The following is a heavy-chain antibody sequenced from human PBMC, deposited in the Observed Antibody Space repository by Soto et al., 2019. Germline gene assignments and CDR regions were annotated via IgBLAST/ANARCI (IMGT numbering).Heavy chain of an antibody. J-gene: IGHJ4*02. CDR3: ASDEGVPINYRFDY. V-gene: IGHV3-7*03. D-gene: IGHD4-4*01. CDR1: GFTFSSYS. Sequence: PGGSLRLSCAASGFTFSSYSMSWVRQAPGKGLEWLAHIHENGHFKFYVDSVKGRFTISRDDALNSLYLQMNSLRAEDTAIYYCASDEGVPINYRFDYWGQGTLVTVSS. CDR2: IHENGHFK.